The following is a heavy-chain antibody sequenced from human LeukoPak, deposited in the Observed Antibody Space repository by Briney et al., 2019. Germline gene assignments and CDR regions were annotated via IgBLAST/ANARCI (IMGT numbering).Heavy chain of an antibody. Sequence: GGSLRLSCAASGLTFSTYGMHWVRQAPGKGLEWVAVISYDGSNKYYADSVKGRFTISRDNSKNTLYLQMNSLRAEDTAVYYCANLLVGVPDYWGQGTLVTVSS. CDR3: ANLLVGVPDY. D-gene: IGHD1-26*01. CDR2: ISYDGSNK. V-gene: IGHV3-30*18. CDR1: GLTFSTYG. J-gene: IGHJ4*02.